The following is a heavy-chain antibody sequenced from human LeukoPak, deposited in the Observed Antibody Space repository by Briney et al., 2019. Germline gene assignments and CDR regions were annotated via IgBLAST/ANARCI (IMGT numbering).Heavy chain of an antibody. CDR2: IYYSGST. CDR3: ARVILGRRA. D-gene: IGHD3-22*01. Sequence: SDTLSLTCTVSGGSISSYYWSWVRQPPGKGLEWIGDIYYSGSTNYNPALKSRVTISVDTSKNQFSLKPSSVTAGDTAVNCCARVILGRRAGGQGTTVTVSS. CDR1: GGSISSYY. V-gene: IGHV4-59*07. J-gene: IGHJ3*01.